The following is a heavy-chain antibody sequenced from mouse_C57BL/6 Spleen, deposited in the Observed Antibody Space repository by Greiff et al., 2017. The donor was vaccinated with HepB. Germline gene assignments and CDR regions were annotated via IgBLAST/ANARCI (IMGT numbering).Heavy chain of an antibody. D-gene: IGHD1-1*01. CDR2: ISDGGSYT. V-gene: IGHV5-4*01. Sequence: EVQLVESGGGLVKPGGSLKLSCAASGFTFSSYAMSWVRQTPEKRLEWVATISDGGSYTYYPDNVKGRFTISRDNAKNNLYLQMSHLKSEDTAMYYCARDKLRSWFAYWGQGTLVTVSA. CDR1: GFTFSSYA. J-gene: IGHJ3*01. CDR3: ARDKLRSWFAY.